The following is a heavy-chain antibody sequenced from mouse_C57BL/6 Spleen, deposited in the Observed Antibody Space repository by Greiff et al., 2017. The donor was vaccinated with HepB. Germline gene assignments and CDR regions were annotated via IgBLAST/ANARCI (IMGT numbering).Heavy chain of an antibody. V-gene: IGHV2-5*01. Sequence: VKLQESGPGLVQPSQSLSITCTVSGFSLTSYGVHWVRQSPGKGLEWLGVIWRGGSTDYNAAFMSRLSITKDNSKSQVFFKMNSLQADDTAIYYCAKERLGYYAMDYWGQGTSVTVSS. CDR1: GFSLTSYG. CDR3: AKERLGYYAMDY. J-gene: IGHJ4*01. CDR2: IWRGGST. D-gene: IGHD4-1*01.